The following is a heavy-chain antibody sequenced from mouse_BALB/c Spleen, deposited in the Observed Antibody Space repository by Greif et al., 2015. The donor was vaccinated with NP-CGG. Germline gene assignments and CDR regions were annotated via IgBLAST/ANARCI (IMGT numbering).Heavy chain of an antibody. Sequence: VQLQQSGPGLVAPSQSLSITCTVSGFSLTSYGVHWVRQPPGKGLEWLGVIWAGGSTNYNSALMSRLSISKDNSKSQVFLKMNSLQTDDTAMYYCARDAYDELYAMDYWGQGTSVTVSS. CDR1: GFSLTSYG. CDR2: IWAGGST. D-gene: IGHD2-14*01. J-gene: IGHJ4*01. V-gene: IGHV2-9*02. CDR3: ARDAYDELYAMDY.